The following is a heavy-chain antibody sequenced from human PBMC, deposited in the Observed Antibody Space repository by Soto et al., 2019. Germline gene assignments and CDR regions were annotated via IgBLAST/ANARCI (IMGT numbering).Heavy chain of an antibody. V-gene: IGHV3-11*05. CDR2: ISSGSTYT. D-gene: IGHD3-10*01. CDR1: GFTFSDYY. Sequence: QVQLVESGGGLVKPGGSLRLSCAASGFTFSDYYMCWIRQTPGKGLEWVSYISSGSTYTNYADSVKGRFTVSRDNAKNSLYLQMNSLRAEDTAVYYCARGAYGSGSLWGQGTLVTVSS. J-gene: IGHJ4*02. CDR3: ARGAYGSGSL.